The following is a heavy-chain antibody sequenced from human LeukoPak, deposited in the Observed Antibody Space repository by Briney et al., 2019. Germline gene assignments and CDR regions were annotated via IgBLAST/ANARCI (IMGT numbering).Heavy chain of an antibody. CDR3: ARDNHFDY. CDR2: IKVDGSER. V-gene: IGHV3-7*01. J-gene: IGHJ4*02. CDR1: GFTFSSHW. D-gene: IGHD1-14*01. Sequence: GGSLRLSCAASGFTFSSHWMTWVRQAPGKGLEWVANIKVDGSERYYVDSVKGRFTISRDNAKNSLYLQMNNLRAEDTAIYYCARDNHFDYWGQGTLVTVSS.